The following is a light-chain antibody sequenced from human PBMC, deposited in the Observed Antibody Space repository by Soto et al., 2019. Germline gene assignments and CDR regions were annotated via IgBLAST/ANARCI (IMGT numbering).Light chain of an antibody. CDR1: ETVTNNY. CDR3: QQYGTSSLT. V-gene: IGKV3-20*01. J-gene: IGKJ4*01. Sequence: VLTQSPRTLSLSPGERATLSCRASETVTNNYLAWYQQNPGQAPRLVIYGASTRATGIPDRFGGSGSGTDFTLTISRLEPEDFAVYYCQQYGTSSLTFGGGTKVDIK. CDR2: GAS.